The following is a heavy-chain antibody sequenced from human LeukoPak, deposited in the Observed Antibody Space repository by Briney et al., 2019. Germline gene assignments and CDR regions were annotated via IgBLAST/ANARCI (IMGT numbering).Heavy chain of an antibody. CDR3: ASPLHCSGGSCYSDY. D-gene: IGHD2-15*01. Sequence: ASVKLSCKASGYTFTGYYMHWVRQAPGQGLEWMGRINPNSGGTNYAQKFQGRVTMTRDTSISTAYMELSRLRSDDTAVYYCASPLHCSGGSCYSDYWGQGTLVTVSS. CDR2: INPNSGGT. J-gene: IGHJ4*02. CDR1: GYTFTGYY. V-gene: IGHV1-2*06.